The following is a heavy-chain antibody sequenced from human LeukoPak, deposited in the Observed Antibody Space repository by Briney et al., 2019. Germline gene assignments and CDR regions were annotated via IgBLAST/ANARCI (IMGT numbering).Heavy chain of an antibody. CDR1: GYTFTSYG. CDR2: IGAYNGNT. J-gene: IGHJ5*02. CDR3: ARGSSITMTSRFDP. V-gene: IGHV1-18*01. Sequence: ASVKVSCKASGYTFTSYGISWVRQAPGQGLEWMGWIGAYNGNTNYAQKLQGRVTMTTDTSTSTAYMELRSLRSDDTAVYYCARGSSITMTSRFDPWGQGTLVTVSS. D-gene: IGHD3-22*01.